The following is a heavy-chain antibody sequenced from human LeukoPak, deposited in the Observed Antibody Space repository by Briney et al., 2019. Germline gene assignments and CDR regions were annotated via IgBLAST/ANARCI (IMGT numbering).Heavy chain of an antibody. CDR1: GYTFTTYY. CDR2: INPSGGST. V-gene: IGHV1-46*01. CDR3: ARDHYYYYYGMDV. J-gene: IGHJ6*02. Sequence: ASVKVSCKASGYTFTTYYMHWVRQAPGQGPEWMGIINPSGGSTSYTQKFQGRVTMTRDTSTSTVYMELSSLRSEDTAVYYCARDHYYYYYGMDVWGQGTRVTVSS.